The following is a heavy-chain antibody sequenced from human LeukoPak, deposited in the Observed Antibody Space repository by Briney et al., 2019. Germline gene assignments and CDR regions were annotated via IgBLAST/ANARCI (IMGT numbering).Heavy chain of an antibody. Sequence: GGSLRLSCAASGFTFSSYWMSWVRQAPGKGLEWVANINQDGSEKYYVDSMKGRFTISRDNAKNSLFLQMNSLRAEDTPIYYCARGGTYSGSWYYFDYWGQGTLVTVSS. CDR2: INQDGSEK. J-gene: IGHJ4*02. CDR1: GFTFSSYW. CDR3: ARGGTYSGSWYYFDY. D-gene: IGHD6-13*01. V-gene: IGHV3-7*01.